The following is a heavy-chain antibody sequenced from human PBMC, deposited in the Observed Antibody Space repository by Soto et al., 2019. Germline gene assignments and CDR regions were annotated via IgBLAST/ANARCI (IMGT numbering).Heavy chain of an antibody. J-gene: IGHJ1*01. D-gene: IGHD2-15*01. V-gene: IGHV1-46*01. CDR3: VRGYCTTSSGSGDFQF. Sequence: QVQLVQSGAELKKPGASVKVACKASGYKFTTYFIHWVRQAPGQGLEWMGMIHPSGDTGYAQKFRGRVTMTTDTSTTTAYMELRNLTSDDTAVYFSVRGYCTTSSGSGDFQFWGQGTLVTVSS. CDR1: GYKFTTYF. CDR2: IHPSGDT.